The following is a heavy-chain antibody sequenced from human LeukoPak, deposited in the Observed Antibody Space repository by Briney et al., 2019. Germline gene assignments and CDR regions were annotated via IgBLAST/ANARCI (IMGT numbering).Heavy chain of an antibody. CDR3: AKTPLGDVGHLHY. V-gene: IGHV3-30*18. Sequence: GRSLRLSCAASGFMFTNYGMNWVRQAPGKGLEWVAVVSYDGSHEYYADSVKGRFTISRDNSKNTVSLQMNSLRAEDTAVYYCAKTPLGDVGHLHYWGQGTLVTVSS. J-gene: IGHJ4*02. CDR1: GFMFTNYG. D-gene: IGHD3-16*01. CDR2: VSYDGSHE.